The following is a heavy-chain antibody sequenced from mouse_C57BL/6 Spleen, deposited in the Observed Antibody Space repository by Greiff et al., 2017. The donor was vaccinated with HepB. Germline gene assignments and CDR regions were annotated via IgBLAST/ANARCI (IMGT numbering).Heavy chain of an antibody. J-gene: IGHJ3*01. Sequence: VKVVESGAELARPGASVKLSCKASGYTFTSYGISWVKQRTGQGLEWIGEIYPRSGNTYYNEKFKGKATLTADKSSSTAYMELRSLTSEDSAVYFCARWGTTVRPWFAYWGQGTLVTVSA. CDR3: ARWGTTVRPWFAY. CDR1: GYTFTSYG. CDR2: IYPRSGNT. V-gene: IGHV1-81*01. D-gene: IGHD1-1*01.